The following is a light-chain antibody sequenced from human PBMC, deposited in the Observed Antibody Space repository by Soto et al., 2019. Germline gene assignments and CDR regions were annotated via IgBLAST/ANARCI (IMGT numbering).Light chain of an antibody. J-gene: IGKJ4*01. V-gene: IGKV3-15*01. CDR2: GAS. CDR3: QQYNDWPLS. CDR1: QSISSD. Sequence: IVMTQSPATLSVSPGERATLSCRASQSISSDVAWYRQKPGQPPTLILYGASTRAIGIRARFSGSGSGTEFTLTINSLQSEDFGTYYCQQYNDWPLSVGGGTKVDIK.